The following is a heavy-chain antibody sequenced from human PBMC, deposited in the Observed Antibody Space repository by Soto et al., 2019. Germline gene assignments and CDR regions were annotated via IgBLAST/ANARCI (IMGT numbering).Heavy chain of an antibody. V-gene: IGHV3-9*01. CDR1: GFIFDDYA. D-gene: IGHD3-16*01. CDR2: LSWNSDNI. CDR3: AKGTVDYVSWYFDL. Sequence: EVQLVESGGGLVQPGRSLRLSCAASGFIFDDYAMHWVRQAPGKGLEWVSGLSWNSDNIGYADSVKGRFTISRDNAENSLYLQMNSLRPEDTALYYCAKGTVDYVSWYFDLWGGCTLVTVSS. J-gene: IGHJ2*01.